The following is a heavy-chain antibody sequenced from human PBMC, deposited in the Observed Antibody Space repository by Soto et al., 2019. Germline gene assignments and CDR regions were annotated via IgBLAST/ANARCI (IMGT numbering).Heavy chain of an antibody. CDR2: MHYSGST. V-gene: IGHV4-59*08. D-gene: IGHD3-10*01. CDR3: ARLTTKPSNSGGYYYYMDV. CDR1: GGSVTSYY. J-gene: IGHJ6*03. Sequence: QVQLQESGPGLVKPSETLSLTCTVSGGSVTSYYWSWIRQPPGKGLEWIGYMHYSGSTNYNPSLKSRVTISVDTSKNQFSLNLSSVTAADTAMYYCARLTTKPSNSGGYYYYMDVWGKGTTVTVSS.